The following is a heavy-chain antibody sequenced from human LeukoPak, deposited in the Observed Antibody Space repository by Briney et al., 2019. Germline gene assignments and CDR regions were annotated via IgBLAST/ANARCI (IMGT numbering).Heavy chain of an antibody. CDR1: GYTFTSYG. Sequence: GASVKVSCKASGYTFTSYGISWVRQAPGQGLEWMGWISAYNGNTNYAQKLQGRVTMTTDTSTSTAYMELRSLRSDDTAVYYCARVRGSSSWGNWFDPWGQGTLVTVSS. CDR3: ARVRGSSSWGNWFDP. J-gene: IGHJ5*02. V-gene: IGHV1-18*01. CDR2: ISAYNGNT. D-gene: IGHD6-13*01.